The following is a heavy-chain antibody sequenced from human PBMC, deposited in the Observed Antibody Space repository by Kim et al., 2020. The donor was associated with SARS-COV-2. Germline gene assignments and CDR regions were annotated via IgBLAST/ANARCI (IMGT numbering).Heavy chain of an antibody. V-gene: IGHV3-30-3*01. J-gene: IGHJ3*02. Sequence: GGSLRLSCAASGFTFSSYAMHWVRQAPGKGLEWVAVISYDGSNKYYADSVKGRFTISRDNSKNTLYLQMNSLRAEDTAVYYCARDGVEGAFDICGQGTM. CDR3: ARDGVEGAFDI. D-gene: IGHD2-15*01. CDR1: GFTFSSYA. CDR2: ISYDGSNK.